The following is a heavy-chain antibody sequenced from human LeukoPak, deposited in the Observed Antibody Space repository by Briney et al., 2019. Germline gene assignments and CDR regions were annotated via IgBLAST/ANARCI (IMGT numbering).Heavy chain of an antibody. V-gene: IGHV4-34*01. CDR2: INHSGST. J-gene: IGHJ6*03. D-gene: IGHD2-2*01. Sequence: SETLSLTCAVYGGSFSGYYWNWIRQPPGKGLEWIGEINHSGSTNYNPSLKSRVTISVDTSKNQFSLKLSSVTAADTAVYYCARSKKIVVVPAVERGRPYYYYMDVWGKGTTVTVSS. CDR3: ARSKKIVVVPAVERGRPYYYYMDV. CDR1: GGSFSGYY.